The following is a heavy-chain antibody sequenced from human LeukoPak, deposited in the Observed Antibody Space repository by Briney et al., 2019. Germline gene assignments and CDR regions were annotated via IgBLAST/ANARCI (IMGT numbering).Heavy chain of an antibody. J-gene: IGHJ5*02. D-gene: IGHD2-2*01. CDR1: GYSISSGYY. CDR3: ARDQPEFDP. V-gene: IGHV4-38-2*02. Sequence: SETLSLTCTVSGYSISSGYYSVWIRQSPGKGLEWIGSIYYSGSTYYNPSLKSRVTISVDTSKNEFSLKLSSVTAADTAVYYCARDQPEFDPWGQGTLVSVSS. CDR2: IYYSGST.